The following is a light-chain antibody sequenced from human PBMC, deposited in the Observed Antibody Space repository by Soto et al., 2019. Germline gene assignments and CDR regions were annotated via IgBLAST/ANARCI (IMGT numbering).Light chain of an antibody. Sequence: EIVMTQSPATLSVSTGERATLSCRASQSVSSNLAWYQQIPGQSPMLLIYGASSRATGIPDRFSGSGAWTDFTLTISSLEHEDVAVDYCQQYGSLSWTFGRGTQVDI. J-gene: IGKJ1*01. V-gene: IGKV3-20*01. CDR3: QQYGSLSWT. CDR1: QSVSSN. CDR2: GAS.